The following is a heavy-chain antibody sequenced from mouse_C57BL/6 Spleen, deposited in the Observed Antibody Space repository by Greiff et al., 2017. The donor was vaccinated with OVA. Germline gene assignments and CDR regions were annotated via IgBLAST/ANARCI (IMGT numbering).Heavy chain of an antibody. CDR1: GYTFTSYW. CDR3: ARWTMVTTDFDY. Sequence: VQLQQPGAELVKPGASVKMSCKASGYTFTSYWITWVKQRPGQGLEWIGDIYPGSGSTNYNEKFKSKATLTVDTSSSTAYMQLSSLTSEDSAVYYCARWTMVTTDFDYWGQGTTLTVSS. J-gene: IGHJ2*01. D-gene: IGHD2-2*01. V-gene: IGHV1-55*01. CDR2: IYPGSGST.